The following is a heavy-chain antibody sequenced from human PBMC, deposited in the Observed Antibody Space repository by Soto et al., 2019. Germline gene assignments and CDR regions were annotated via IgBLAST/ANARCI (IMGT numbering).Heavy chain of an antibody. D-gene: IGHD3-10*01. J-gene: IGHJ4*02. Sequence: LGESLKISCEGSGYRFSSYWIGWVRQMPGKGLEWMGIIYPGDSDTKYSPSFQGQVTISADKSISTAYLQWSSLQASDTAMYYCARGRYYGSGSYYAVDYWGQGTLVTVSS. CDR3: ARGRYYGSGSYYAVDY. CDR1: GYRFSSYW. V-gene: IGHV5-51*01. CDR2: IYPGDSDT.